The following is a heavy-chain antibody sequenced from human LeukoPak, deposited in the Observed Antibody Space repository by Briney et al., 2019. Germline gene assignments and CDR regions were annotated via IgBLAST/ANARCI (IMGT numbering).Heavy chain of an antibody. CDR2: ISSSSSYI. J-gene: IGHJ3*02. V-gene: IGHV3-21*01. CDR1: GFAFSSYN. CDR3: ARSLSTTVTTAFNI. Sequence: GGSLRLSCAASGFAFSSYNMKWVRQAPGKGLEWVSSISSSSSYIYYADSVKGRFTISRDNANNSLYLQMDSLRAEDTAVYYCARSLSTTVTTAFNIWGQGTMVTVSS. D-gene: IGHD4-17*01.